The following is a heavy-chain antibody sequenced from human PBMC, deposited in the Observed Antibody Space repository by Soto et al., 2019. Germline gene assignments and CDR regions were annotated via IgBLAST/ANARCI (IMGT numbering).Heavy chain of an antibody. CDR3: AKDLSDYTGYCDY. CDR1: GYTFNKWY. Sequence: ASGTVSGKASGYTFNKWYMNWVRQAPGQGPEWMGLINPRDGSTTYAQKFQGRVTMTRDTSTSTVYMELSSLRSEDTAVYYCAKDLSDYTGYCDYWGQGTLVTVYS. D-gene: IGHD4-17*01. V-gene: IGHV1-46*02. CDR2: INPRDGST. J-gene: IGHJ4*02.